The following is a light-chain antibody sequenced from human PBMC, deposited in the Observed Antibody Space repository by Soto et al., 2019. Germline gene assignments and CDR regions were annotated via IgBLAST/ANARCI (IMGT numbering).Light chain of an antibody. V-gene: IGKV1-39*01. Sequence: DIQMTQSPSSLSASVGDRVTITCRTSQSISTSLNWYQQKPGKAPKVLFYGASSLHSGVPSRFSAEGCVRDCTPTISRLQTEDFGSCDSTNRLRFLWMTFGPGNQVAIK. CDR1: QSISTS. CDR2: GAS. CDR3: TNRLRFLWMT. J-gene: IGKJ1*01.